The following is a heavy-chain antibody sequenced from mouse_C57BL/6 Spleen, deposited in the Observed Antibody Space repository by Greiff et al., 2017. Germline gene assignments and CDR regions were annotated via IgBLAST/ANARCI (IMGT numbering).Heavy chain of an antibody. D-gene: IGHD4-1*01. J-gene: IGHJ3*01. CDR1: GYTFTDYE. CDR2: IDPETGGT. CDR3: TREERELGGRFAY. V-gene: IGHV1-15*01. Sequence: QVQLQQSGAELVRPGASVTLSCKASGYTFTDYEMHWVKQTPVHGLEWIGAIDPETGGTAYNQKFKGKAILTADKSSSTAYMELRSLTSEDSAVYYCTREERELGGRFAYWGQGTLVTVSA.